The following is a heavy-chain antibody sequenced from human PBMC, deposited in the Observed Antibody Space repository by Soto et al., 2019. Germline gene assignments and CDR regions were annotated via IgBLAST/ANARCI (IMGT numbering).Heavy chain of an antibody. J-gene: IGHJ6*02. V-gene: IGHV3-30*04. Sequence: QVQLVESGGGVVQPGRSLRLSCAASGFTFSNYAMHWVRQAPGKGLACVAVISYNGGNRFYRDYVKGRFTISRDNSKNTVHLQIDSMRYEDAAVYYCARGAREDTAVVIGVRPGEYGVDVWGQGTTVTVSS. D-gene: IGHD2-15*01. CDR2: ISYNGGNR. CDR3: ARGAREDTAVVIGVRPGEYGVDV. CDR1: GFTFSNYA.